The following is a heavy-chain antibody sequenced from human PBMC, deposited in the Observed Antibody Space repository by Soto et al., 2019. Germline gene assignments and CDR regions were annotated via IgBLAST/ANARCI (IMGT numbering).Heavy chain of an antibody. J-gene: IGHJ4*02. V-gene: IGHV4-31*03. CDR2: IYYSGST. CDR1: GGSISSGGYY. D-gene: IGHD1-26*01. CDR3: AKPSGSYLYYFDY. Sequence: SETLSLTCTVSGGSISSGGYYWSWIRQHPGKGLEWIGYIYYSGSTYYNPSLKSRVTISVDTSKNQFSLKLSSVTAADTAVYYCAKPSGSYLYYFDYWGQGTLVTVSS.